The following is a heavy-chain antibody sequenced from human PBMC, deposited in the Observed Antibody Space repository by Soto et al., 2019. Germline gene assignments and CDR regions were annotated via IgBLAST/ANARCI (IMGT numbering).Heavy chain of an antibody. CDR1: GYTFTSYY. CDR2: INPSGGST. V-gene: IGHV1-46*01. D-gene: IGHD3-22*01. Sequence: SCKASGYTFTSYYMHWVRQAPGQGLEWMGIINPSGGSTSYAQKFQGRVTMTRDTSTSTVYMELSSLRSEDTAVYYCARGWYYYDSSGSNWFDPWGQGTLVTVSS. J-gene: IGHJ5*02. CDR3: ARGWYYYDSSGSNWFDP.